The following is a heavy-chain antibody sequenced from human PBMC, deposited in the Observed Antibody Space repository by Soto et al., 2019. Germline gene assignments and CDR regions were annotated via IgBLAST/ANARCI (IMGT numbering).Heavy chain of an antibody. CDR2: ISANDVGT. V-gene: IGHV3-23*01. J-gene: IGHJ4*02. CDR3: AKAKNDYNWDNRPPFDY. CDR1: GFTLRNYA. D-gene: IGHD1-20*01. Sequence: LRLSCEASGFTLRNYAMTWIRQAPGKGLEWVSLISANDVGTYYAESVRTRFTISTDQSRNTVYLQMDSLRADDTAIYYCAKAKNDYNWDNRPPFDYWGQGTLVTVSS.